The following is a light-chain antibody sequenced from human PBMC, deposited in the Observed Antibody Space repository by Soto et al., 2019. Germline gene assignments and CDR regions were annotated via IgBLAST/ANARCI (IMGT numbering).Light chain of an antibody. CDR1: QSISSY. V-gene: IGKV1-39*01. Sequence: DVQRTQSPSSLSASVGDRVTVICRASQSISSYLNWYQQKPGKAPKLLIYAASSLQSGVPSRFSGSGSGTDFTLTISSLQPDDFATYYCQQSYSTLFGQGTKVDIK. CDR3: QQSYSTL. J-gene: IGKJ1*01. CDR2: AAS.